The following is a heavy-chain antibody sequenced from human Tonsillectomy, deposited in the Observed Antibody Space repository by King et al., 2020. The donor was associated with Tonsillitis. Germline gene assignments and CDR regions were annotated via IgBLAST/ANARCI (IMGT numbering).Heavy chain of an antibody. CDR2: ISANGVYI. V-gene: IGHV3-21*01. Sequence: VQLVESGGGLVRPGGSLRLSCAASGFILSSHTMNWVRRAPGKGLEWVSSISANGVYIYYADSIEARFTISRDTPKNSLFLQMNRLRAEDPAVYYAARLWGIIHLATQPPQNSLILKMNRLRDEDTAVYYCARGDLDSSGYFLDYWGQGTLVTVSS. CDR1: GFILSSHT. CDR3: ARLWGIIHLATQPPQNSLILKMNRLRDEDTAVYYCARGDLDSSGYFLDY. D-gene: IGHD3-22*01. J-gene: IGHJ4*02.